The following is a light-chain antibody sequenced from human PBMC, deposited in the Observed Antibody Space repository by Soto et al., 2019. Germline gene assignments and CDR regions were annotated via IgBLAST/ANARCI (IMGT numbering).Light chain of an antibody. V-gene: IGKV1-12*01. J-gene: IGKJ1*01. Sequence: DTQMTQSPSSVSASVGDRVTVTCRASQDIGTYLVWYQQKSGKAPNLLISDASSLQSGVPSRFSGSGSGTDFTLTITSLQPEDFATYYCQQANTFPLAFGQGTKVEIK. CDR1: QDIGTY. CDR2: DAS. CDR3: QQANTFPLA.